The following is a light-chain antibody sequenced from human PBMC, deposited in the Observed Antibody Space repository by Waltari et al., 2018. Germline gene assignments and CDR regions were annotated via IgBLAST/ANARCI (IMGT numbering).Light chain of an antibody. CDR3: QQSYITPYT. CDR2: SAS. CDR1: QSITGH. J-gene: IGKJ2*01. V-gene: IGKV1-39*01. Sequence: DIQMTQAPSSLSASVGDRVTMTCRTRQSITGHLNWFQQQPGKAPKLLIHSASALQSGVPSRVSGRGSGTHFTLTISSLQPEDFATYFCQQSYITPYTFGQGTKLEIK.